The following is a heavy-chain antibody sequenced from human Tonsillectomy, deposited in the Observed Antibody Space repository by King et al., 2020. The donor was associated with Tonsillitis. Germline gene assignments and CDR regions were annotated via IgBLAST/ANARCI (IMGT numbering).Heavy chain of an antibody. J-gene: IGHJ2*01. CDR1: GFSLSTSGVG. CDR2: IYWNDDQ. V-gene: IGHV2-5*01. Sequence: TLKESGPTLVKPTQTLTLTCTFSGFSLSTSGVGVGWIRQPPGKALEWLALIYWNDDQRYSPSLKSRLTITKDTSKNQVVLTVTNMDPVDTATYYCAHRGYDSDSSGYWYFDLWGRGTLVTVSS. CDR3: AHRGYDSDSSGYWYFDL. D-gene: IGHD3-22*01.